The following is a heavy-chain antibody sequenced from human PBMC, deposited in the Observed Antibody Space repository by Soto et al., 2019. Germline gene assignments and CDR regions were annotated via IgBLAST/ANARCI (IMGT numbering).Heavy chain of an antibody. V-gene: IGHV3-13*01. CDR1: GFTFSSYD. J-gene: IGHJ4*02. D-gene: IGHD5-12*01. CDR2: IGTAGDT. CDR3: ARAGGRWLQEYYFDY. Sequence: GGSLRLSCAASGFTFSSYDMHWVRQATGKGLEWVSAIGTAGDTYYPGSVKGRFTISRENAKNSLYLQMNSLRAEDTAVYYCARAGGRWLQEYYFDYWGQGTLVTVSS.